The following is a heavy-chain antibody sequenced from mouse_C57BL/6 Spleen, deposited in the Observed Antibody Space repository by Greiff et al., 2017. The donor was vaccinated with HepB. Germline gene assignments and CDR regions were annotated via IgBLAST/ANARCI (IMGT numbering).Heavy chain of an antibody. CDR3: TRKDYSNAWFAY. CDR2: IDPETGGT. V-gene: IGHV1-15*01. Sequence: QVTLKECGAELVRPGASVTLSCKASGYTFTDYEMHWVKQTPVHGLEWIGAIDPETGGTAYNQKFKGKAILTADKSSSTAYMELRSLTSEDSAVYYCTRKDYSNAWFAYWGQGTLVTVSA. D-gene: IGHD2-5*01. J-gene: IGHJ3*01. CDR1: GYTFTDYE.